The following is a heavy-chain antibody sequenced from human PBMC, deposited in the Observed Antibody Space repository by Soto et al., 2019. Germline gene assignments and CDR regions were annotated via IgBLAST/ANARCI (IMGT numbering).Heavy chain of an antibody. CDR3: AKKVNSGPGSQYFDY. CDR1: GFTFSSYS. CDR2: FRTGGDDGTT. Sequence: QPGGSLRLSCAASGFTFSSYSMSWVRQAPGKGLEWVSGFRTGGDDGTTYYADSVKGRFTISRDNSKNTLFLQMNSLRVEDTAIYYCAKKVNSGPGSQYFDYWGQGTLVTVYS. V-gene: IGHV3-23*01. D-gene: IGHD3-10*01. J-gene: IGHJ4*02.